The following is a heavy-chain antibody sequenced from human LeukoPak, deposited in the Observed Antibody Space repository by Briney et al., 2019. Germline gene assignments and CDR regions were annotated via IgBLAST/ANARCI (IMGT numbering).Heavy chain of an antibody. CDR3: ARTRTLPIAGGFDT. V-gene: IGHV3-74*01. D-gene: IGHD3-16*01. CDR1: GFTFSSYW. J-gene: IGHJ5*02. CDR2: ISTDGSST. Sequence: GGSLRPSCAASGFTFSSYWMHWVRQGPGKGLVWVSRISTDGSSTDYADSVKGRFTISRENAKNTLYLQMNSLRAEDTAVYYCARTRTLPIAGGFDTWGQGSLVTVSS.